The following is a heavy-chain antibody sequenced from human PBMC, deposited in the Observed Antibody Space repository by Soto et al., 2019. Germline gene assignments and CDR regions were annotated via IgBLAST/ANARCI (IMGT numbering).Heavy chain of an antibody. Sequence: GGSLRLSCAAYGFPFSSYGMHWVRQVPGKGLVWVSRIKTDGSSPNYADSVEGRFTISSDNAKNTLYLQMNSLRAEDTAVYYCARDRIAGSGSCDNWGQGTLVTVSS. CDR1: GFPFSSYG. D-gene: IGHD3-10*01. CDR2: IKTDGSSP. V-gene: IGHV3-74*01. J-gene: IGHJ4*02. CDR3: ARDRIAGSGSCDN.